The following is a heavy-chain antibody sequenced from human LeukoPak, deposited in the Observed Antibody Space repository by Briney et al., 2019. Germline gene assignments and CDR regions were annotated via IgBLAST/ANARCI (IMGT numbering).Heavy chain of an antibody. CDR3: ARLGLWFGEFLGAFDI. CDR2: INPNSGGT. D-gene: IGHD3-10*01. Sequence: ASVKVSCKTSGYTFTGYYIHWVRQAPGQGLEWMGWINPNSGGTNYAQKLQGRVTMTTDTSTSTAYMELRSLRSDDTAVYYCARLGLWFGEFLGAFDIWGQGTMVTVSS. CDR1: GYTFTGYY. J-gene: IGHJ3*02. V-gene: IGHV1-2*02.